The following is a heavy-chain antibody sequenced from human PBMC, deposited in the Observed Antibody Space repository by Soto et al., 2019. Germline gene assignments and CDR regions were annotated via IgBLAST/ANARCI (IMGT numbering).Heavy chain of an antibody. J-gene: IGHJ5*02. CDR1: GFTFSSCA. CDR3: ARLGDFYWFDP. V-gene: IGHV3-23*01. CDR2: ISGNGGST. Sequence: EVQLLESGGGLVQPGGSLRLSCAASGFTFSSCAMGWVRQAPGKGLEWVSGISGNGGSTYYADSVKGRFTISRDTSKNTLYLQMDSLGAEDTAIYYCARLGDFYWFDPWGQGTLVTVSS. D-gene: IGHD3-10*01.